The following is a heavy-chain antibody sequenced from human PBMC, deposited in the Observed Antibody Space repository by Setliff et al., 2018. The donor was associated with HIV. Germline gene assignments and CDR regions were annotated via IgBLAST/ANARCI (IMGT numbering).Heavy chain of an antibody. Sequence: ASVKVSCKASGYTFTDYFIHWVRQAPGQGLEWMGWISPQNGDRKIPQRFRGRVTMTRDTSMNTAYLEFSGLRSDDTAVYYCARQLSNSLDFWGQGALVTVSS. CDR3: ARQLSNSLDF. V-gene: IGHV1-2*02. J-gene: IGHJ4*02. D-gene: IGHD7-27*01. CDR2: ISPQNGDR. CDR1: GYTFTDYF.